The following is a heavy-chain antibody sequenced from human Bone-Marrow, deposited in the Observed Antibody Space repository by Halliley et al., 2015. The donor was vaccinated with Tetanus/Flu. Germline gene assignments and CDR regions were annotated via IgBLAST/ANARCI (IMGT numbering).Heavy chain of an antibody. CDR2: ISSTGDYT. CDR3: ARGTTVTPGPLDY. D-gene: IGHD4-17*01. CDR1: GFTVSDYY. J-gene: IGHJ4*02. V-gene: IGHV3-11*06. Sequence: SLRLSCAASGFTVSDYYMSWIRQAPGKGLEWVSFISSTGDYTNYADSVKGRFTISRDSAKNSLSLQMNSLRAEDTAVYYCARGTTVTPGPLDYWGQGTLVTVSS.